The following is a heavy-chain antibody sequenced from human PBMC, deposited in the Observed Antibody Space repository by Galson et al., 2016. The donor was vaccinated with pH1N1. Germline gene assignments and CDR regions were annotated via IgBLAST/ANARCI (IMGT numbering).Heavy chain of an antibody. CDR2: VNPGGSTI. CDR1: GYRFTSYW. D-gene: IGHD4-17*01. CDR3: ARQDDFGDYRGDALDI. Sequence: QSGAEVKKPGESLKISCKASGYRFTSYWIAWVRQEPGKGLEWVGVVNPGGSTIRYSPPFQGQVTISSDKSINSAYLQWSSLKASDTATYYCARQDDFGDYRGDALDIWGQGTWVIVSS. V-gene: IGHV5-51*01. J-gene: IGHJ3*02.